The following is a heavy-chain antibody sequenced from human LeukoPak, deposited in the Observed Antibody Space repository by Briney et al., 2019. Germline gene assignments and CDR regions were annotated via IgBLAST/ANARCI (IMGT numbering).Heavy chain of an antibody. J-gene: IGHJ3*02. CDR2: IYYSGST. D-gene: IGHD3-3*01. Sequence: SETLSLTCTVSGGSISSSYYWGWIRQPPGKGLEWIGSIYYSGSTYYNPSLKSRVTISVDTSKNQFSLKLSSVTAADTAVYYCARREAYYDFWSGYPVGAFDIWGQGTMVTVSS. CDR3: ARREAYYDFWSGYPVGAFDI. CDR1: GGSISSSYY. V-gene: IGHV4-39*01.